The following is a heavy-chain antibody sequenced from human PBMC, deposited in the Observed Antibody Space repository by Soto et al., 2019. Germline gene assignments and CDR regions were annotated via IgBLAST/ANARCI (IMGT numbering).Heavy chain of an antibody. CDR2: IIPIFGTA. CDR3: ARAVGYCSSTSCPRGYYYYGMDV. J-gene: IGHJ6*02. V-gene: IGHV1-69*13. D-gene: IGHD2-2*01. CDR1: GGTFSSYA. Sequence: SVKVSCKASGGTFSSYAIGWVRQAPGQGLEWMGGIIPIFGTANYAQKFQGRVTITADESTSTAYMELSSLRSEDTAVYYCARAVGYCSSTSCPRGYYYYGMDVWGQGTTVTVSS.